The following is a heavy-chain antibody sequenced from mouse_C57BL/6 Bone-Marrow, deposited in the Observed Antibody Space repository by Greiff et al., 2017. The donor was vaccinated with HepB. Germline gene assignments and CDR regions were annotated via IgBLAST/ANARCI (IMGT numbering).Heavy chain of an antibody. CDR3: ARDRDYDGYSYWYFDV. V-gene: IGHV5-16*01. D-gene: IGHD2-3*01. J-gene: IGHJ1*03. Sequence: EVKLMESEGGLVQPGSSMKLSCTASGFTFSDYYMAWVRQVPEKGLEWVANINYDGSSTYYLDSLKSRFIISRDNAKNILYLQMSSLKSEDTATYYCARDRDYDGYSYWYFDVWGTGTTVTVSS. CDR1: GFTFSDYY. CDR2: INYDGSST.